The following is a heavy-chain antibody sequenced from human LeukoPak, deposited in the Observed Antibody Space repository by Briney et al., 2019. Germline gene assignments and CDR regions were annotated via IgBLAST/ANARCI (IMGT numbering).Heavy chain of an antibody. J-gene: IGHJ4*02. CDR2: IKPDSGAI. D-gene: IGHD2-2*01. Sequence: ASVKVSCKVSGYPLTEVSIQWVRQAPGNGVEGLGGIKPDSGAIHHAQQFQDSLTVSENSSADTAYMELSSLLSEDSAIYYCTALDCSSTSCTFDNWGQGTLVTVSS. V-gene: IGHV1-24*01. CDR3: TALDCSSTSCTFDN. CDR1: GYPLTEVS.